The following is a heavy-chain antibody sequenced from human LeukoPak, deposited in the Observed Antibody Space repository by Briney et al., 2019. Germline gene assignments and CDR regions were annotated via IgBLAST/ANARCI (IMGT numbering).Heavy chain of an antibody. CDR3: AKRSGYSSGWYGSAGDY. D-gene: IGHD6-19*01. CDR1: GFTFSSYA. Sequence: GGSLRLSCAASGFTFSSYAMSWVRQAPGKGLEWVSAISGSGGSTYYADSVKGRFTISRDNSKNTLYLQMNSLRAEDTAVYYCAKRSGYSSGWYGSAGDYWGQGTLVTVSS. CDR2: ISGSGGST. J-gene: IGHJ4*02. V-gene: IGHV3-23*01.